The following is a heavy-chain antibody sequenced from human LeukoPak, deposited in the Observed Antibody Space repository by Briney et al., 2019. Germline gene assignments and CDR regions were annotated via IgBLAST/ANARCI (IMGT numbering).Heavy chain of an antibody. J-gene: IGHJ5*02. D-gene: IGHD2-2*01. V-gene: IGHV3-7*01. CDR1: GFPFSSYW. CDR3: ARDDCSSISCYHNWFDP. CDR2: IKQDGSEK. Sequence: PGGSLRLSCAASGFPFSSYWMSCVREAPGNGLEWVANIKQDGSEKYYVDSVKGRFTISRDNAKNSLYLQMNSLRAEDTAVYYCARDDCSSISCYHNWFDPWGQGTLVTVSS.